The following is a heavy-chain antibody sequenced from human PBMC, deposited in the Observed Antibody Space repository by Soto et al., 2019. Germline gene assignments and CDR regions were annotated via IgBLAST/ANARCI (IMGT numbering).Heavy chain of an antibody. V-gene: IGHV4-39*01. J-gene: IGHJ5*02. Sequence: SETLSLTCSVSGGSVYRNPYFWGWNRQSPGKGLEWIASMHFMGTTHYNPSLKSRVTISVDTSKNQFSLNLKSVTAADTAVYYCVRHESTTLTWFDPWGQGTLLPVSS. CDR2: MHFMGTT. CDR3: VRHESTTLTWFDP. D-gene: IGHD1-26*01. CDR1: GGSVYRNPYF.